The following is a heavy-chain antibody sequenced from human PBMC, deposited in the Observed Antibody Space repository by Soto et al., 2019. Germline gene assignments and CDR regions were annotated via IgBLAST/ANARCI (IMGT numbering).Heavy chain of an antibody. CDR2: ISNSGST. Sequence: PSETLSLTCTVSGGSIASYYWSWIRQPPGKGLEWIGYISNSGSTFYNPSLKSRVTISVDTSKNQFSLKLSSATAADTAVYYCARTYYDILTGSPIWGQGTLVTVSS. CDR3: ARTYYDILTGSPI. V-gene: IGHV4-59*08. J-gene: IGHJ4*02. D-gene: IGHD3-9*01. CDR1: GGSIASYY.